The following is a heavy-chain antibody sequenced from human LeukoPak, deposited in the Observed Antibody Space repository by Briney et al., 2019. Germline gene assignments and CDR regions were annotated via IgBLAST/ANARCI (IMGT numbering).Heavy chain of an antibody. D-gene: IGHD3-10*01. CDR2: INHSGST. J-gene: IGHJ4*02. CDR1: GGSFSGYY. CDR3: ARGGTGYGSGSYYPDY. V-gene: IGHV4-34*01. Sequence: PSETLSLTCAVYGGSFSGYYWSWIRQPPGKGLEWIWEINHSGSTNYNPSLKSRVTISVDTSKNQFSLKLSSGTAADTAVYYCARGGTGYGSGSYYPDYWGQGTLVTVSS.